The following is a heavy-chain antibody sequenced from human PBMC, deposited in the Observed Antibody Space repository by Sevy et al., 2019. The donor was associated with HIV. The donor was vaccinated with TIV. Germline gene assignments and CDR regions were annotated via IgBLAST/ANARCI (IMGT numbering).Heavy chain of an antibody. CDR1: GFTFSSYA. J-gene: IGHJ4*02. CDR3: AKAGVAVAGTFDPFYFDY. CDR2: IRSRGGST. D-gene: IGHD6-19*01. V-gene: IGHV3-23*01. Sequence: AGSLRLSCAASGFTFSSYAMSWVRQAPGKELEWVSTIRSRGGSTYYADSVKGRFTISRDNSKNTLSLLMNSLRAEYTVLYYCAKAGVAVAGTFDPFYFDYWGQGTLVTVSS.